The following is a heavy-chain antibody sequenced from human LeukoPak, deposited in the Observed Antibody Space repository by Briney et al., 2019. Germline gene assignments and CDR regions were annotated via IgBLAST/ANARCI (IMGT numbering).Heavy chain of an antibody. CDR3: ARSEPLVHAFDI. CDR2: IYYSGST. D-gene: IGHD1-14*01. J-gene: IGHJ3*02. V-gene: IGHV4-59*01. CDR1: GGSISSYY. Sequence: SETLSLTCTVSGGSISSYYWSWIRQPPGKGLEWIGYIYYSGSTNYNPSLKSRVTISVDTSKNQFSLKLSSVTAADTAVYYCARSEPLVHAFDIWGQGTMVTVSS.